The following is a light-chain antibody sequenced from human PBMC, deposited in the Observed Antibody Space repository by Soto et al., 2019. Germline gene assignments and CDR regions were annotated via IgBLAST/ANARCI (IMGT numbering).Light chain of an antibody. J-gene: IGLJ3*02. CDR3: SSYTTSSTPNWV. Sequence: QSVLTQPASVSGSPGQSITISCTGTRSDVSIYNYVSWYQQHPGKAPKLMIYEVSNRPSGVSNRFSGSKSGNTASLTISGLQAEDEADYYCSSYTTSSTPNWVFGGGTQLTVL. CDR2: EVS. V-gene: IGLV2-14*01. CDR1: RSDVSIYNY.